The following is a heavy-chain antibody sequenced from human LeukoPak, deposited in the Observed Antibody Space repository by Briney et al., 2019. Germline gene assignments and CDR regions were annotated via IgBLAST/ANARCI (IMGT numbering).Heavy chain of an antibody. J-gene: IGHJ3*02. CDR3: ARVRGPLEDSDAFDI. D-gene: IGHD3-22*01. Sequence: GESLKISCNASGYTFTSYYMHWGRQPPGQGLEWMGIINPSGGSTSYAQKFQGRVTMSRDTSTSSVYMEMSSLRSEDTAVYYCARVRGPLEDSDAFDIWGQGTMVTVSS. CDR1: GYTFTSYY. V-gene: IGHV1-46*01. CDR2: INPSGGST.